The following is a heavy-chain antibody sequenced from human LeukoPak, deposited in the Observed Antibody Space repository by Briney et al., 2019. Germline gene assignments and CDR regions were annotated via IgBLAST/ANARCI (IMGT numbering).Heavy chain of an antibody. J-gene: IGHJ4*02. CDR3: AKRGGDGNPHDY. Sequence: PGGSLRLSCAASGFTFSSYGMHWVRQAPGKGLEWVAFIRYDGSNKYYADSVKGRFTISRDNSKNTLFLQMNSLRAEDTAVYYCAKRGGDGNPHDYWGQGTLVTVSS. CDR1: GFTFSSYG. V-gene: IGHV3-30*02. CDR2: IRYDGSNK. D-gene: IGHD3-16*01.